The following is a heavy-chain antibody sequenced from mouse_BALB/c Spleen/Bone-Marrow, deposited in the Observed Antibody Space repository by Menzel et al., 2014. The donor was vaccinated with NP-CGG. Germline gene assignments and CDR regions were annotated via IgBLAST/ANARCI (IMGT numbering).Heavy chain of an antibody. V-gene: IGHV3-8*02. CDR2: ISHSGST. CDR3: ARFRTAGAMDY. Sequence: VHVKQSGPSLVKPSQTLSLTCSVTGDSITSGYRNWIRQFPGNKLEYMGYISHSGSTYYNPSLKSRISITRDTSKNQYYLQLNSVTTEDRATYYCARFRTAGAMDYWGQGTAVTVSS. J-gene: IGHJ4*01. CDR1: GDSITSGY.